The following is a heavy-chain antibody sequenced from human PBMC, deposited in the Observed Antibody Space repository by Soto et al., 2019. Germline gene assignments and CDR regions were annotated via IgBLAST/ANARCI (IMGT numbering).Heavy chain of an antibody. Sequence: ESGPTLVNPTQTLTLTCTFSGFSFSTSEVSVGWIRQPPGKALEWLALIFWNDDKRYSPSLRSRLTISKDTSENQVVLTMANMDPVDTATCFCAHGAFTSGSLTFDFWGQGTLVTVSS. J-gene: IGHJ4*02. CDR2: IFWNDDK. CDR3: AHGAFTSGSLTFDF. D-gene: IGHD3-22*01. CDR1: GFSFSTSEVS. V-gene: IGHV2-5*01.